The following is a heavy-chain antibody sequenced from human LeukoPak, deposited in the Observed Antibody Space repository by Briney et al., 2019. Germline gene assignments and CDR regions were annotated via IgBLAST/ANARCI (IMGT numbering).Heavy chain of an antibody. Sequence: SVKVSCKASGYTFSSYAISWVRQAPGQGLEWMGGIIPIFGTANYAQKFQGRVTMTRDTSTSTVYMELSSLRSEDTAVYYCARARDWGLGYWGQGTLVTVSS. CDR1: GYTFSSYA. CDR2: IIPIFGTA. V-gene: IGHV1-69*05. CDR3: ARARDWGLGY. D-gene: IGHD7-27*01. J-gene: IGHJ4*02.